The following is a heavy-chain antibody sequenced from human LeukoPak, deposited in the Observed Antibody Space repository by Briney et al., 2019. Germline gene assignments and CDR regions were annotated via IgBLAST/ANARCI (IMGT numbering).Heavy chain of an antibody. V-gene: IGHV4-4*07. Sequence: SETLSLTCTVSGGSINSYYWSWIRQPAGKGLEWIGRMYSSGTTSYNPSLKSRVTMSADTSKNHFSLKLTSVTAADTAVYYCARASGVARHFDYWGQGTLVTVSS. CDR2: MYSSGTT. J-gene: IGHJ4*02. CDR1: GGSINSYY. D-gene: IGHD3-3*01. CDR3: ARASGVARHFDY.